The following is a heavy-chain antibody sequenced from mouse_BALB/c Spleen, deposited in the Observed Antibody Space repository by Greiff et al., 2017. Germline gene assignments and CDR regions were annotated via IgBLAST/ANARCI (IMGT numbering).Heavy chain of an antibody. J-gene: IGHJ2*01. Sequence: VQLKQSGAELVKPGASVKLSCTASGFNIKDTYMHWVKQRPEQGLEWIGRIDPANGNTKYDPKFQGKATITADTSSNTAYLQLSSLTSEDTAVYYCARSHFVYYYGSSYYWGQGTTLTVSS. CDR3: ARSHFVYYYGSSYY. CDR1: GFNIKDTY. D-gene: IGHD1-1*01. CDR2: IDPANGNT. V-gene: IGHV14-3*02.